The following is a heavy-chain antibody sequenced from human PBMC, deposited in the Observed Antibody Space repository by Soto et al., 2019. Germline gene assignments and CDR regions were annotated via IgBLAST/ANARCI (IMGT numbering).Heavy chain of an antibody. CDR2: ITDNGRNR. J-gene: IGHJ4*02. Sequence: GSLRLSCAASGFTFSSYGMHWVRQAPGKGLEWVSAITDNGRNRYYADSVKGRFTISRDNSKNTLFLQMNSLRAEDTAVYYCAKDQEEWLLSPFDYWGQGTQVTVSS. CDR1: GFTFSSYG. CDR3: AKDQEEWLLSPFDY. V-gene: IGHV3-30*18. D-gene: IGHD3-3*01.